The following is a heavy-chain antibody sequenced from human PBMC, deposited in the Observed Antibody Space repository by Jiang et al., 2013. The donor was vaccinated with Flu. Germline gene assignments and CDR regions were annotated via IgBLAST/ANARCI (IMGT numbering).Heavy chain of an antibody. J-gene: IGHJ6*02. V-gene: IGHV2-70*11. CDR1: GFSLSTSGMC. Sequence: KPTQTLTLTCTFSGFSLSTSGMCVNWIRQPPGKALEWLARIDWDDDKYYSTSLKTRLTISKDTSKNQVVLTMTNMDPVGTATYYCARRTADYGMDVWGQGTTVTGLL. CDR2: IDWDDDK. D-gene: IGHD2-21*02. CDR3: ARRTADYGMDV.